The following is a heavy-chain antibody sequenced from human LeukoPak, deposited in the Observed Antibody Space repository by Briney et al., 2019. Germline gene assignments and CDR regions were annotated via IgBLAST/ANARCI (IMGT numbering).Heavy chain of an antibody. CDR1: GFTFGSFA. J-gene: IGHJ4*02. D-gene: IGHD1-14*01. CDR3: AKDPGGYYFDN. CDR2: ISFEGRNK. Sequence: SGKSLRLSCAASGFTFGSFAMHWVRQAPGKGLEWVAVISFEGRNKYYADSLKGRFTISRDNSKNTLYLQMNSLRGEDTAVYYCAKDPGGYYFDNWGQGTVVTVSS. V-gene: IGHV3-30*18.